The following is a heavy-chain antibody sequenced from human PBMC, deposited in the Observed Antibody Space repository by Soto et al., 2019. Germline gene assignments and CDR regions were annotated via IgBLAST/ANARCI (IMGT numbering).Heavy chain of an antibody. V-gene: IGHV3-30*03. D-gene: IGHD6-19*01. Sequence: PGGSLRLSCAASGFTFRSYGMHWVRQAPGKGLEWVAVISYDGSNKFYADSVKGRFTISRDNSKNTLYLQMYSLSAEDTAVYYCARGRYSNGWYYYDYWGQGTLVTVSS. CDR2: ISYDGSNK. J-gene: IGHJ4*02. CDR1: GFTFRSYG. CDR3: ARGRYSNGWYYYDY.